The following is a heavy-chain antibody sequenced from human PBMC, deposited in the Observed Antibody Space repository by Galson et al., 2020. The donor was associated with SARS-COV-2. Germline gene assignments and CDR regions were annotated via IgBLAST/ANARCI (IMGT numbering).Heavy chain of an antibody. D-gene: IGHD2-21*02. CDR1: GFTFSSYG. Sequence: GESLKISCAASGFTFSSYGMHWVRQAPGKGLEWVAVISYDGTNKYYADSVKGRFTISRDNSKNTLYLQMNSLRAEDTAVYYCVGVLLFSFDYWGQGTLVTVSS. J-gene: IGHJ4*02. CDR2: ISYDGTNK. CDR3: VGVLLFSFDY. V-gene: IGHV3-30*03.